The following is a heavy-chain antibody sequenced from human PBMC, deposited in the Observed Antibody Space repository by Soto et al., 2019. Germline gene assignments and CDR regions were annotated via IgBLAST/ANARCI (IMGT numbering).Heavy chain of an antibody. J-gene: IGHJ4*02. Sequence: PGGSLRLSCAASGFTFSSYWMSWVRQAPGKGLEWVANIKQDGSEKYYVDSVKGRFTISRDNSKNSLFLQMDSLRAEDTALYYCVRGRYGSEIHWGQGTKVTVSS. D-gene: IGHD3-10*01. V-gene: IGHV3-7*02. CDR1: GFTFSSYW. CDR2: IKQDGSEK. CDR3: VRGRYGSEIH.